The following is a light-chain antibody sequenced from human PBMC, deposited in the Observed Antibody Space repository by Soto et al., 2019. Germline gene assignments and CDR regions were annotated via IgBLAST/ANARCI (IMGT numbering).Light chain of an antibody. CDR1: SSNIGAGYD. J-gene: IGLJ2*01. CDR3: QSYDSSLSGRGVI. CDR2: GNS. V-gene: IGLV1-40*01. Sequence: QLVLTQPHSVAGAPGPRGTISCTGSSSNIGAGYDVHWYQQLPGTAAKLLIYGNSNRPSGVPDRFSGSKSGTSASLAITGLQAEDEADYSCQSYDSSLSGRGVIFGGGTKLTV.